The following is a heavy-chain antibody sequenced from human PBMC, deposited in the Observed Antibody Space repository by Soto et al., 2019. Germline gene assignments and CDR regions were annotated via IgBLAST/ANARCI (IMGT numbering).Heavy chain of an antibody. CDR2: IYYSGST. CDR1: GGSISSYY. CDR3: AKLNIVVVPAAPYYYYYMDV. V-gene: IGHV4-59*01. Sequence: SETLSLTCTVSGGSISSYYWSWIRQPPGKGLEWIGYIYYSGSTNYNPSLKSRVTISVDTSKNQFSLKLSSVTAADTAVYYCAKLNIVVVPAAPYYYYYMDVWGKGTTVTVSS. J-gene: IGHJ6*03. D-gene: IGHD2-2*01.